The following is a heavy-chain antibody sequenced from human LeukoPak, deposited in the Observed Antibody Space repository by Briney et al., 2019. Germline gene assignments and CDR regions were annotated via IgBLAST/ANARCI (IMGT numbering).Heavy chain of an antibody. J-gene: IGHJ3*02. V-gene: IGHV4-30-4*08. D-gene: IGHD3-10*01. CDR3: AREVRGEAFDI. CDR1: GGSISSGDYY. CDR2: IYYSGST. Sequence: SQTLSLTCTVSGGSISSGDYYWSWIRQPRGKGLEWIGYIYYSGSTYYNPSLKSRVTISVDTSKNQFSLKLSSVTAADAAVYYCAREVRGEAFDIWGQGTMVTVSS.